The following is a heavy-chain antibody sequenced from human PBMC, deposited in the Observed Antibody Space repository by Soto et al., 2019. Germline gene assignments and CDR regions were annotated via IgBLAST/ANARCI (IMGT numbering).Heavy chain of an antibody. CDR1: GYTFTTYA. J-gene: IGHJ4*02. CDR2: INTVKGNT. V-gene: IGHV1-3*04. D-gene: IGHD3-9*01. Sequence: ASVKVSCKASGYTFTTYAIHWVRLAPGQGPQWLGWINTVKGNTRYSQNFQGRVTITRDTSADTSFLELTSLTSEDWAVYFCARDPRLVSDFDVRTDWAGFDSWGLGTLVTVSS. CDR3: ARDPRLVSDFDVRTDWAGFDS.